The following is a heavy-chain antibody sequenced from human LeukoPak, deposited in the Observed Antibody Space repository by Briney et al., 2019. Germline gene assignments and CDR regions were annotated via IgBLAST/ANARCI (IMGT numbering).Heavy chain of an antibody. CDR3: AKDSSGYYPYYFDY. CDR1: GFTFSSYA. V-gene: IGHV3-23*01. D-gene: IGHD3-22*01. J-gene: IGHJ4*02. Sequence: PGGSLSLSCAASGFTFSSYAMSWVRQAPGEGLGWVSALSGSGGNTYYADSVKGRFTISRDNSKNTLYLQMNSLRAEDTAVYYCAKDSSGYYPYYFDYWGQGTLVTVSS. CDR2: LSGSGGNT.